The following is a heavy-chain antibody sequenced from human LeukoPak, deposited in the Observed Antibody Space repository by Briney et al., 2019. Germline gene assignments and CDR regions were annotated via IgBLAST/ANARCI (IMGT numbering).Heavy chain of an antibody. V-gene: IGHV3-48*01. CDR1: GFTFSSYS. CDR3: AKEDSGYSYGLFDY. J-gene: IGHJ4*02. CDR2: ISSSSSTI. Sequence: GGSLRLSCAASGFTFSSYSMNWVRQAPGKGLEWVSYISSSSSTIYYADSVKGRFTISRDNSKNTLYLQMNSLRAEDTAVYYCAKEDSGYSYGLFDYWGQGTLVTVSS. D-gene: IGHD5-18*01.